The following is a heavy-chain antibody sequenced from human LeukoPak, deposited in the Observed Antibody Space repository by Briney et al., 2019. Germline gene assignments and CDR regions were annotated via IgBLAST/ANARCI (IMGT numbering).Heavy chain of an antibody. Sequence: ASVKVSCKASGYTFTSYGISWVRQAPGQGLEWMGWISGYNGNTNYAQKLQDRVTMTRDTSTDTAYMELSGLTSEDTAIYFRARRGWVRGYSRSLFGYWGHGTLVTVSS. CDR1: GYTFTSYG. V-gene: IGHV1-18*01. CDR2: ISGYNGNT. J-gene: IGHJ4*01. CDR3: ARRGWVRGYSRSLFGY. D-gene: IGHD5-12*01.